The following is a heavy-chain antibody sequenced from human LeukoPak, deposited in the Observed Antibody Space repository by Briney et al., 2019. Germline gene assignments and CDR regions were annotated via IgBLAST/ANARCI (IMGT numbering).Heavy chain of an antibody. J-gene: IGHJ6*03. CDR3: ARGISHLNYYYSYMDV. CDR1: GGSISSYY. CDR2: IYYSGST. Sequence: SETLSLTCTVSGGSISSYYWSWIRQPPGKGLEWIGYIYYSGSTNYNPSLKSRVTISVDTSKNQFSLKLSSVTAADTAVYYCARGISHLNYYYSYMDVWGKGTTVTISS. V-gene: IGHV4-59*01.